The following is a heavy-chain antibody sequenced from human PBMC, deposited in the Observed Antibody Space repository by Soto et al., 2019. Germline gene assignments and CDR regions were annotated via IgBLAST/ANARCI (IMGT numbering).Heavy chain of an antibody. D-gene: IGHD6-19*01. Sequence: QVQLEQSGAEVKNPGASVKVSCKASGYTFTSYYMYWVRQAPGQGLEWMGVINPGGGITSYAENLHGRVTMTRDTSTSTAYMELSSLRSEDTAIYYCARGLAVAYSPALLWGQGTLLTVYS. CDR3: ARGLAVAYSPALL. CDR2: INPGGGIT. V-gene: IGHV1-46*01. J-gene: IGHJ4*02. CDR1: GYTFTSYY.